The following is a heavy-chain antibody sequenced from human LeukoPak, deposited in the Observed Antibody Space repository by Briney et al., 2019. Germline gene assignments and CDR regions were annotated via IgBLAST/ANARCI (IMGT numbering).Heavy chain of an antibody. CDR3: ARDRRGIMITFGGALGFDP. CDR2: ISSSSSYI. D-gene: IGHD3-16*01. CDR1: GYSISSGYY. J-gene: IGHJ5*02. Sequence: ETLSLTCTVSGYSISSGYYWGWIRQPPGKGLEWVSSISSSSSYIYYADSVKGRFTISRDNAKNSLYLQMNSLRAEDTAVYYCARDRRGIMITFGGALGFDPWGQGTLVTVSS. V-gene: IGHV3-21*01.